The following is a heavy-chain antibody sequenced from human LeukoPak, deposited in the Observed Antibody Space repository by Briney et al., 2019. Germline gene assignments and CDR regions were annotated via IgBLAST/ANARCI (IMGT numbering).Heavy chain of an antibody. D-gene: IGHD1-14*01. CDR1: GFTFSSYN. V-gene: IGHV3-21*01. CDR2: ITSSSSYI. J-gene: IGHJ4*02. Sequence: PGGSLRLSCAASGFTFSSYNMNWVRQAPGKGLVWVSSITSSSSYIYYADSVKGRFTISRDNSKNTLYLRINNLRAEDTAVYYCARGAIPAVLYYFDYWGQGSLVTVSS. CDR3: ARGAIPAVLYYFDY.